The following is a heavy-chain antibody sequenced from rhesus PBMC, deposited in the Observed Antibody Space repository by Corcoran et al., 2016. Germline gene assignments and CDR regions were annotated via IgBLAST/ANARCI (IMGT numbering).Heavy chain of an antibody. D-gene: IGHD1-1-1*01. J-gene: IGHJ4*01. CDR2: IRSKSNNYET. Sequence: EVQLVESGGGLVQPGGSLRLSCAASGFTFSSSARHWGRQAFGKGLEWIGRIRSKSNNYETGYAASVKGRFTISRDDSKNTAYLQMNSLKTEDTAVYYCARIAGTINYWGQGVLVTVSS. CDR3: ARIAGTINY. CDR1: GFTFSSSA. V-gene: IGHV3-118*01.